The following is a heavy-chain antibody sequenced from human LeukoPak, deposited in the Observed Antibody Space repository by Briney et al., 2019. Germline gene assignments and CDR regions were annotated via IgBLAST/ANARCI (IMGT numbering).Heavy chain of an antibody. Sequence: GGPLRLSCAASGFTFSGSAMHWVRQASGKGLEWLGRIRSKADSYTTAYAASVKGRFIVSRDDSKNTAYLQMNSLKTEDTAVYYCRAAAVLNDYWGQGTLVTVSS. CDR1: GFTFSGSA. D-gene: IGHD6-13*01. J-gene: IGHJ4*02. CDR3: RAAAVLNDY. CDR2: IRSKADSYTT. V-gene: IGHV3-73*01.